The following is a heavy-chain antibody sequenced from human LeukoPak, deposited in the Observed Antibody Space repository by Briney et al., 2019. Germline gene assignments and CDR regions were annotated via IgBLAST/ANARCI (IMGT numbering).Heavy chain of an antibody. V-gene: IGHV5-51*01. Sequence: GESLKISCKGSGYSFSTYWIAWVRQMPGKGLEWMGIIYPGDSDTRYSPSLQGQVTISADKSISTAYLQWRSLKASDTAMYYCARTGNFDYWGQGTLVTVSS. CDR3: ARTGNFDY. CDR2: IYPGDSDT. D-gene: IGHD7-27*01. CDR1: GYSFSTYW. J-gene: IGHJ4*02.